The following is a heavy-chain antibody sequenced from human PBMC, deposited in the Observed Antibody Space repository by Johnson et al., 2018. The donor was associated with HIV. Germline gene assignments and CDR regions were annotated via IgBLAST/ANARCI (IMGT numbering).Heavy chain of an antibody. D-gene: IGHD1-1*01. J-gene: IGHJ3*02. V-gene: IGHV3-30*04. CDR1: GFTFSSYA. CDR3: ARANDRSAFDI. CDR2: ISYDGSNK. Sequence: QVQLVESGGGVVQPGRSLRLSCAASGFTFSSYAMHWVRQAPGKGLEWVAVISYDGSNKYYADSVKGRFTISRDNSKNTLYLQMNSLRAEDTAVYYCARANDRSAFDIWGQGTMVTVSS.